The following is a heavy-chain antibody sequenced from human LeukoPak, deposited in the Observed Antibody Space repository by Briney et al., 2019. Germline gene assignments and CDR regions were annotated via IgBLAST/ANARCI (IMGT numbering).Heavy chain of an antibody. D-gene: IGHD1-26*01. CDR3: ARVRYSGSYLLKTSYYFDY. J-gene: IGHJ4*02. V-gene: IGHV1-18*01. CDR2: ISAYNGNT. CDR1: GYTFTSYG. Sequence: GASVKVSCKASGYTFTSYGISWVRQAPGQGLEWMGWISAYNGNTNYAQKLQGRVTMTTDTSTSTAYMELRSLRSDDTAVYYCARVRYSGSYLLKTSYYFDYWGQGTLVTVSS.